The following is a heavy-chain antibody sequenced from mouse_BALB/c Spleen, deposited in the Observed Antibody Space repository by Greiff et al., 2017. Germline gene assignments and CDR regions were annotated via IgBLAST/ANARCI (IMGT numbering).Heavy chain of an antibody. D-gene: IGHD2-1*01. Sequence: EVKVVESGGGLVQPGGSRKLSCAASGFTFSSFGMHWVRQAPEKGLECVAYISSGSSTIYYADTVKGRFTISRDNPKNTLFLQMTSLRSEDTAMYYCARSGNYVGMDYWGQGTSVTVSS. V-gene: IGHV5-17*02. CDR3: ARSGNYVGMDY. CDR2: ISSGSSTI. CDR1: GFTFSSFG. J-gene: IGHJ4*01.